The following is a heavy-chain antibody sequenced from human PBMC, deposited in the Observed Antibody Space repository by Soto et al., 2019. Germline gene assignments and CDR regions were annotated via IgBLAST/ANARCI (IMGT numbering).Heavy chain of an antibody. D-gene: IGHD3-3*01. V-gene: IGHV3-9*01. Sequence: GGSLRLSCGVSGFTFDEYAMHWVRQAPGKGLEWVSGIDWNSGGIGYADSVKGRFTISRDNGKNSLFLQMNSLRPEDTALYYCVKDKGTSSRFNYYGMDVWGQGTPVTVS. CDR1: GFTFDEYA. J-gene: IGHJ6*02. CDR3: VKDKGTSSRFNYYGMDV. CDR2: IDWNSGGI.